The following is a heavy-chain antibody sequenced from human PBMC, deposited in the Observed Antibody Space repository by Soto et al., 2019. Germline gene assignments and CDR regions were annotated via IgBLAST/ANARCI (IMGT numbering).Heavy chain of an antibody. CDR3: ARARGSSGWYDS. CDR2: ISYDGSNK. CDR1: GFTFSSYA. V-gene: IGHV3-30-3*01. Sequence: QVQLVESGGGVVQPGRSLRLSCAASGFTFSSYAMHWVRQAPGKGLEWVAVISYDGSNKYYADSVKGRFTISRDNSKNTLYLQMNSLRAEDTAVYYCARARGSSGWYDSWGQGTLVTVSS. J-gene: IGHJ5*01. D-gene: IGHD6-19*01.